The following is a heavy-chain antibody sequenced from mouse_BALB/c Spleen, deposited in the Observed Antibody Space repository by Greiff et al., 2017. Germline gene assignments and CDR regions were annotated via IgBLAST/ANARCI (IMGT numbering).Heavy chain of an antibody. CDR1: GFSLTSYG. Sequence: QVHVKQSGPGLVQPSQSLSITCIVSGFSLTSYGVHWVRQSPGKGLEWLGVIWSGGSTDYNAAFISRLSISKDNSKSQVFFKMNSLQADDTAIYYCARAYGYDGAWFAYWGQGTLVTVSA. D-gene: IGHD2-2*01. J-gene: IGHJ3*01. CDR2: IWSGGST. V-gene: IGHV2-4-1*01. CDR3: ARAYGYDGAWFAY.